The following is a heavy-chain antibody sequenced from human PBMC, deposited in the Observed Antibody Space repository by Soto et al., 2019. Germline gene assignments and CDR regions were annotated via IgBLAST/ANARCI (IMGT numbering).Heavy chain of an antibody. CDR2: ISSSSSYI. D-gene: IGHD3-22*01. J-gene: IGHJ4*02. CDR1: GFTFSSYS. CDR3: ARDHSYYYDSSGYYGYYFDY. Sequence: GSLRLSCAASGFTFSSYSMSWVRQAPGKGLEWVSSISSSSSYIYYADSVKGRFTISRDNAKNSLYLQMNSLRAEDTAVYYCARDHSYYYDSSGYYGYYFDYWGQGTLVTVSS. V-gene: IGHV3-21*01.